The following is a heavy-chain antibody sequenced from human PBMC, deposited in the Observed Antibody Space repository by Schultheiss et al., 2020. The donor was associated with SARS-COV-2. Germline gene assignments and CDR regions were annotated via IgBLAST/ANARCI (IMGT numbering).Heavy chain of an antibody. CDR2: ISYDGSNK. CDR3: ARDSNYYGMDV. CDR1: GFTFSSYS. V-gene: IGHV3-30*03. Sequence: GGSLRLSCAASGFTFSSYSMNWVRQAPGKGLEWVAVISYDGSNKYYADSVKGRFTISRDNSKNTLYLQMGSLRAEDMAVYYCARDSNYYGMDVWGQGTTVTVSS. J-gene: IGHJ6*02.